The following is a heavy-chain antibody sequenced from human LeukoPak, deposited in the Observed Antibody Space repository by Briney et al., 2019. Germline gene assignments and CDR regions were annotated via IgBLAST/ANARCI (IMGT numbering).Heavy chain of an antibody. CDR1: GFTFSSYG. CDR2: IWYDGSNK. J-gene: IGHJ4*02. D-gene: IGHD6-6*01. V-gene: IGHV3-33*01. Sequence: PGRSLRLSCAASGFTFSSYGMHWVRQAPGKGLEWVAVIWYDGSNKYYADSVKGRLTISRDNSKNTLYLQMNSLRAEDTAVYYCARVSGRIAAPDYWGQGTLVTVSS. CDR3: ARVSGRIAAPDY.